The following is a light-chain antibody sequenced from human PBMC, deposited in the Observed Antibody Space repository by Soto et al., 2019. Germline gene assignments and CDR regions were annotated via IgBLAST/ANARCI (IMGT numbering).Light chain of an antibody. CDR3: QQYDNLLFT. J-gene: IGKJ3*01. CDR1: QDISNY. Sequence: DIQMTQSPSSLSASVGDRVTITCQASQDISNYLNWYQQKPGKAPKLLIYDASNLETGVPSRLSGSGSETDFSFTISSLQPEDIATYYCQQYDNLLFTFGPGTKVDIK. V-gene: IGKV1-33*01. CDR2: DAS.